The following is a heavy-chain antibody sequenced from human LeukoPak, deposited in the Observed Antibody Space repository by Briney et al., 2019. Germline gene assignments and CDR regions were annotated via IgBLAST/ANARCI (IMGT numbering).Heavy chain of an antibody. CDR3: ARDTRRDGAYGIDV. V-gene: IGHV3-21*01. D-gene: IGHD5-24*01. Sequence: GGSLRLSCAASGFTFSSYSMNWVRQAPGKGLEWVSSISSSSSYIYYADSVKGRFTISRDNAKNSLYLQMNSLRAEDTAVYYCARDTRRDGAYGIDVWGQGTTVTVSS. CDR1: GFTFSSYS. J-gene: IGHJ6*02. CDR2: ISSSSSYI.